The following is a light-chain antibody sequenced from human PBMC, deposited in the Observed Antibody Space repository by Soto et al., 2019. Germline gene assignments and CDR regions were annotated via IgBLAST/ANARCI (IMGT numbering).Light chain of an antibody. J-gene: IGLJ2*01. V-gene: IGLV2-14*03. Sequence: QSALTQPASVSGSPGQSITISCTGSSSDIGAYNYVSWYQQHPDKAPKLMIFDVSDRPSGVSNRFSGSKSGNTASLTISGLQPEDEADYFCTSYTSSGIPVFGGGTKLTVL. CDR3: TSYTSSGIPV. CDR1: SSDIGAYNY. CDR2: DVS.